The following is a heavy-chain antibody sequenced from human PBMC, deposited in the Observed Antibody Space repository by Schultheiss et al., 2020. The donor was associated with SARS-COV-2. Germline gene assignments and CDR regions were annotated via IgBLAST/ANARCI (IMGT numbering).Heavy chain of an antibody. CDR3: ARRYSSSSMGWFDP. V-gene: IGHV4-38-2*01. CDR2: IYHSGST. CDR1: GYSISSGYY. J-gene: IGHJ5*02. D-gene: IGHD6-6*01. Sequence: SETLSLTCAVSGYSISSGYYWGWIRQPPGKGLEWIGSIYHSGSTNYNPSLKSRVTISVDTSKNQFSLKLSSVTAADTAVYYCARRYSSSSMGWFDPWGQGTLVTVSS.